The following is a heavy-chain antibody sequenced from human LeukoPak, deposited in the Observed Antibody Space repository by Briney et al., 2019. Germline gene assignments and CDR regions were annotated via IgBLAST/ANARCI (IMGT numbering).Heavy chain of an antibody. CDR3: AKNHPVVRGVTYRTYEGYYFDY. J-gene: IGHJ4*02. CDR2: ISGSGDST. CDR1: GFTFNSYA. D-gene: IGHD3-10*01. Sequence: GGSLRLSCAASGFTFNSYAMSWVRQAPGKGLEWVSAISGSGDSTYYADSVKGRFTISRDNSKNTLYLQMNSLRAEDTAVYYCAKNHPVVRGVTYRTYEGYYFDYWGQGTLVTVSS. V-gene: IGHV3-23*01.